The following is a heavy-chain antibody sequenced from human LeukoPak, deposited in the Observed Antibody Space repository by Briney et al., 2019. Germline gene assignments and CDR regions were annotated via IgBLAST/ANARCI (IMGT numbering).Heavy chain of an antibody. CDR2: IGDDGSTT. CDR3: ARASRGNWFDP. CDR1: GFTFSDYG. D-gene: IGHD3-10*01. V-gene: IGHV3-74*01. Sequence: GGSLRLSCAASGFTFSDYGMHWVRQAPGKGLVWVSRIGDDGSTTAYADSVKGRFTISRDNAKNTLYLQMNSLRAEDTAVYYCARASRGNWFDPWGQGTLVTVSS. J-gene: IGHJ5*02.